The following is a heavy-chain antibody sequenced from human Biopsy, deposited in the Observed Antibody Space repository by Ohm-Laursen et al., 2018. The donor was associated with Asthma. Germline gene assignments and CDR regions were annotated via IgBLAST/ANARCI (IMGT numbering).Heavy chain of an antibody. J-gene: IGHJ4*02. CDR2: LIPVLGTP. CDR1: GYTFTDYY. D-gene: IGHD2-2*01. CDR3: ARGPEYVRSSGALDY. V-gene: IGHV1-69*13. Sequence: GASVKVSCKASGYTFTDYYVMWLRQAPGQGLEWMGGLIPVLGTPDHAQMFEGRVTITADESTSTAYMELSSLSSEDTALYYCARGPEYVRSSGALDYWGQGTLVTVSS.